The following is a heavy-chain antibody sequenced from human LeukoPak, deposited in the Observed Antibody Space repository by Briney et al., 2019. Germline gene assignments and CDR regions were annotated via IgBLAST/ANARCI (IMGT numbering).Heavy chain of an antibody. CDR3: ARVRVAARPNDAFDI. Sequence: SETLSLTCTVSGGSISGYYWSWIRQPPGKGLEWIGYIYYSGSTNYNPSLKSRATISVDTSKNQFSLKLSSVTAADTAVYYCARVRVAARPNDAFDIWGQGTMVTVSS. CDR1: GGSISGYY. CDR2: IYYSGST. J-gene: IGHJ3*02. D-gene: IGHD6-6*01. V-gene: IGHV4-59*01.